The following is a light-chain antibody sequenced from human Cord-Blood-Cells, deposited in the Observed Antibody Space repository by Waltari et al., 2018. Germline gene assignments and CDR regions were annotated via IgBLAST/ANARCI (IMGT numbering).Light chain of an antibody. J-gene: IGLJ1*01. CDR2: DVS. CDR1: SSHVGGYNY. CDR3: SSYTSSSTPNV. V-gene: IGLV2-14*01. Sequence: QSALTQPASVSGSPGQSITISCTGTSSHVGGYNYVSWYQQHPGKAPKLMIYDVSNRPSGVSNRFSGSKSGNTASLTISGLQAEDEADYYCSSYTSSSTPNVFGTGTKVTVL.